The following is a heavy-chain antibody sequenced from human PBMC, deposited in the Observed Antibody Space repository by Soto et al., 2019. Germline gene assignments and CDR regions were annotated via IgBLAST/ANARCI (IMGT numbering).Heavy chain of an antibody. Sequence: GESLKISCAASGFSFSYYYMILIRQAPGKGLEWVSYIRSSDNTRYYADSVKGRFTISRDNAKNSLYLQMNSLRAEDTAVYYCARGNALYDYWGQGTLVTVSS. CDR2: IRSSDNTR. D-gene: IGHD2-2*01. CDR1: GFSFSYYY. CDR3: ARGNALYDY. J-gene: IGHJ4*02. V-gene: IGHV3-11*01.